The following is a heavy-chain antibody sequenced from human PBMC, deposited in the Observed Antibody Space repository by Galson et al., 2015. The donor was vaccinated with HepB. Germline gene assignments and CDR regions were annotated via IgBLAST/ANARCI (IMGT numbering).Heavy chain of an antibody. CDR3: AREEVIVVAAATHGNYYYMDV. J-gene: IGHJ6*03. V-gene: IGHV3-30*03. CDR1: GFNFSPYG. D-gene: IGHD2-2*01. CDR2: ISFDGNNN. Sequence: SLRLSCATSGFNFSPYGFHWVRQAPGKGLEWVASISFDGNNNHYADSAKGRFTISRDNAKNPLYLQLNGLRGEDTAMYFCAREEVIVVAAATHGNYYYMDVWGKGTTVTVSS.